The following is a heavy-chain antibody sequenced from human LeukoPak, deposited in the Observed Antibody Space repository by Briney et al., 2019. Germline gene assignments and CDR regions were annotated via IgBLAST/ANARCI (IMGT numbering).Heavy chain of an antibody. Sequence: GASVKVSCKASGGTFSSYAISWVRQAPGQGLEWMGGIIPIFGTANYAQKFQGRVTITTDESTSTAYMGLSSLRSEDTAVYYCASGYYYDSSGYYFGGYFDYWGQGTLVTVSS. V-gene: IGHV1-69*05. CDR3: ASGYYYDSSGYYFGGYFDY. CDR1: GGTFSSYA. D-gene: IGHD3-22*01. J-gene: IGHJ4*02. CDR2: IIPIFGTA.